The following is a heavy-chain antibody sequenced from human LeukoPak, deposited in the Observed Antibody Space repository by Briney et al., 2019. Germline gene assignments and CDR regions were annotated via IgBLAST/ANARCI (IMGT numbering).Heavy chain of an antibody. CDR3: AREHYYASGYFDY. J-gene: IGHJ4*02. V-gene: IGHV3-53*01. CDR1: GFTVSSNY. Sequence: GGSLRLSCAASGFTVSSNYMSWVRQAPGKGLEWVSVIYSGGSTYYADSVKGRFTISRDNSKNTLYLQMNSLRAEDTAVYYCAREHYYASGYFDYWGQGTLVTVSS. D-gene: IGHD3-10*01. CDR2: IYSGGST.